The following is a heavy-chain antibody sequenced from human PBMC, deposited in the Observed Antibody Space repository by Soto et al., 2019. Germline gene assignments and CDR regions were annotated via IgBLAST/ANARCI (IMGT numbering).Heavy chain of an antibody. Sequence: QITLKESGPTLVKPTQTLTLTCTFSGFSLSTSGVGVGWIRQPPGKALEWLALIYWDDDKRYSPSLKSRLTITKDTSKHQVVLTMTNMDPVDTATYYCAHTDYGDYPNWFDPWGQGTLVTVSS. J-gene: IGHJ5*02. CDR3: AHTDYGDYPNWFDP. CDR1: GFSLSTSGVG. D-gene: IGHD4-17*01. CDR2: IYWDDDK. V-gene: IGHV2-5*02.